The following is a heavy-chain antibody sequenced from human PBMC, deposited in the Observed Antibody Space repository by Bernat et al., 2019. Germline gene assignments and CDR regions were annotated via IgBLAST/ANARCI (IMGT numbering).Heavy chain of an antibody. CDR1: GFTFSSYA. V-gene: IGHV3-23*04. J-gene: IGHJ4*02. D-gene: IGHD3-22*01. CDR2: ISGSGGST. CDR3: ASPLYYYDSSGYYLDY. Sequence: EVQLVESGGVVVQPGGSLRLSCAASGFTFSSYAMSWVRQAPGKGLEWVSAISGSGGSTYYADSVKGRFTISRDNSKNTLYLQMNSLRAEDTAVYYCASPLYYYDSSGYYLDYWGQGTLVTVSS.